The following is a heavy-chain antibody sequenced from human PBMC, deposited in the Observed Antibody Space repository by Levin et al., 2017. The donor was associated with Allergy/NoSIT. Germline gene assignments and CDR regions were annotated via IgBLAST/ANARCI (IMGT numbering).Heavy chain of an antibody. V-gene: IGHV1-69*01. J-gene: IGHJ5*02. CDR3: ARGAYYDIFGGVDWFDP. Sequence: GGSLRLSCKASGGTFSSYAISWVRQAPGQGLEWMGGIIPIFGTANYAQKFQGRVTITADESTSTAYMELSSLRSEDTAVYYCARGAYYDIFGGVDWFDPWGQGTLVTVSS. CDR1: GGTFSSYA. D-gene: IGHD3-9*01. CDR2: IIPIFGTA.